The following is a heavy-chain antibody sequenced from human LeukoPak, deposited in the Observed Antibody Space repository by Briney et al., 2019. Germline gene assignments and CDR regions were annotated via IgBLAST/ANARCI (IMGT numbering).Heavy chain of an antibody. CDR2: ISWNGVST. CDR1: GFTFDDYT. CDR3: AKGGYSYGTGDELFDY. V-gene: IGHV3-43*01. J-gene: IGHJ4*02. Sequence: GGSLRLSCAASGFTFDDYTMHWVRQAPGKGLEWVSLISWNGVSTYYADSVKGRFTISRDNSKNSMYLQMNSLRAEYMALYYCAKGGYSYGTGDELFDYWGQGTLVTVSS. D-gene: IGHD5-18*01.